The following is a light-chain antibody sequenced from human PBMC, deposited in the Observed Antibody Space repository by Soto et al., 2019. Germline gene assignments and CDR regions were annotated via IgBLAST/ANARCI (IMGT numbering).Light chain of an antibody. CDR3: LQTYNLPRT. CDR1: LTIGDS. Sequence: DIQVTQSPSSLSASVGDRVTITCRASLTIGDSLSWFQQKAGKPPTLLIYGASALQSGVPARFSGSGSGTDFTLTISNMQREDFATYYCLQTYNLPRTFGQGTTVDI. V-gene: IGKV1-39*01. CDR2: GAS. J-gene: IGKJ1*01.